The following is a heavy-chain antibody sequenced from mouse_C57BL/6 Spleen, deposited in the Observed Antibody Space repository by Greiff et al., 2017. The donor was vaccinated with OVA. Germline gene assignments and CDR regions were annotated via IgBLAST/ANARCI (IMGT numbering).Heavy chain of an antibody. D-gene: IGHD2-12*01. CDR3: ARPLRRGGLYAMDY. CDR1: GFTFSDYG. Sequence: EVQLLESGAGLVKPGASLKLSCAASGFTFSDYGMHWVRQAPEKGLEWVAYISSGSSTIYYADTVKGRFTISRDNAKNTLYLQMTSLRSEDTAMYYCARPLRRGGLYAMDYWGQGTSVTVSS. J-gene: IGHJ4*01. V-gene: IGHV5-17*01. CDR2: ISSGSSTI.